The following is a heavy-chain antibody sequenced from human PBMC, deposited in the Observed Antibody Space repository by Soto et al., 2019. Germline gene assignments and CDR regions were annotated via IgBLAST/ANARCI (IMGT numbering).Heavy chain of an antibody. J-gene: IGHJ6*03. Sequence: GGSLRLSCAASGFGFTFSTSAMSWVRQAPGEGLEWVSTFRDSGGTTHYADSVKGRFTISRDNSKNTLYLQMNSLRAEDTAVYYCAKGGLAIFGHYYYYMDVWGKATTVTVSS. V-gene: IGHV3-23*01. CDR2: FRDSGGTT. CDR3: AKGGLAIFGHYYYYMDV. D-gene: IGHD3-3*01. CDR1: GFGFTFSTSA.